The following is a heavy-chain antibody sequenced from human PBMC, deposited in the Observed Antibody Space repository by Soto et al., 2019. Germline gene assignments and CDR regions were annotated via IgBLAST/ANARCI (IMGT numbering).Heavy chain of an antibody. CDR2: IHHSGST. V-gene: IGHV4-38-2*01. Sequence: SETLSLTCAVSGYPISSGYYWGWIRQPPGKGLEWIGIIHHSGSTYYNPSLRSRITISVDTSKSQFSLKMPSVTAADTAVYYCARSSGYVPGGYWGQGILVTVSS. D-gene: IGHD5-12*01. CDR1: GYPISSGYY. CDR3: ARSSGYVPGGY. J-gene: IGHJ4*02.